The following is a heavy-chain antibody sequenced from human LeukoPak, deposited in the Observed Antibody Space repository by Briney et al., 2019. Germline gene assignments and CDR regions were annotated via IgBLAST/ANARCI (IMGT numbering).Heavy chain of an antibody. CDR2: IYYSGST. V-gene: IGHV4-39*07. J-gene: IGHJ4*02. CDR1: GGSISSSSYY. CDR3: ARESGHTGY. D-gene: IGHD6-25*01. Sequence: SETLSLTCTVSGGSISSSSYYWGWIRQPPGKGLEWIGSIYYSGSTYYNPSLKSRVTISVDTSKNQFSLKLSSVTAADTAVYYRARESGHTGYWGQGTLVTVSS.